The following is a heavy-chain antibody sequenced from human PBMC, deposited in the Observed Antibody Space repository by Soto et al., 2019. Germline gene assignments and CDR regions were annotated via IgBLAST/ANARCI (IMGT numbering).Heavy chain of an antibody. CDR3: AKPSGASGYSSGWYEFYAFDI. J-gene: IGHJ3*02. V-gene: IGHV3-9*01. CDR1: GFTFDDYA. CDR2: ISWNSGSI. D-gene: IGHD6-19*01. Sequence: PGGSLRLSCAASGFTFDDYAMHWVRQAPGKGLEWVSGISWNSGSIGYADSVKGRFTISRDNAKNSLYLQMNSLRAEDTALYYCAKPSGASGYSSGWYEFYAFDIWGQGTMVTVPS.